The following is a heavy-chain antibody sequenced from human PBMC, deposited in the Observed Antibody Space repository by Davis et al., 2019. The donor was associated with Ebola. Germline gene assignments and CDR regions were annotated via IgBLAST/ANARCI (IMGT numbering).Heavy chain of an antibody. CDR3: ARDLWDYGDSGGCDY. J-gene: IGHJ4*02. D-gene: IGHD4-17*01. Sequence: ASVKVSCKASGYTFTSYAMHWVRQAPGQRLEWMGWINAGNGNTKYSQKFQGRVTITRDTSASTAYMELSSLRSEDTAVYYCARDLWDYGDSGGCDYWGQGTLVTVSS. CDR1: GYTFTSYA. V-gene: IGHV1-3*01. CDR2: INAGNGNT.